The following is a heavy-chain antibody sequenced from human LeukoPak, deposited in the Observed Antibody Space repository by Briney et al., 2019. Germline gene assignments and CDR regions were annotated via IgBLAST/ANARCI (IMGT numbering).Heavy chain of an antibody. Sequence: PGGSLRLSCEASGFIFSANYLTWVRQAPGKGLECVSVIYSGGTTDYADSVKGRFTVSRDNSKNMVYLQMNNLRAEDTAVYYCARAGDTKLVHYYYYGMDVWGQGTTVTVPS. CDR3: ARAGDTKLVHYYYYGMDV. CDR1: GFIFSANY. V-gene: IGHV3-53*01. J-gene: IGHJ6*02. D-gene: IGHD5-18*01. CDR2: IYSGGTT.